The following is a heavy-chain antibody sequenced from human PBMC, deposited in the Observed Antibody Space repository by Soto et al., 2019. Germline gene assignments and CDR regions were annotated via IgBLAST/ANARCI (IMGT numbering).Heavy chain of an antibody. V-gene: IGHV1-8*01. Sequence: ASVKVACKASGYTFTSDDINWVRQATGQGLEWMGWVNPNSGNTGYAQKFQGRVTMTRNTSISTAYMELSSLRSEDTAVYYCARGGEWRAVAGHFDYWGQGTLVTVSS. J-gene: IGHJ4*02. CDR1: GYTFTSDD. CDR3: ARGGEWRAVAGHFDY. CDR2: VNPNSGNT. D-gene: IGHD6-19*01.